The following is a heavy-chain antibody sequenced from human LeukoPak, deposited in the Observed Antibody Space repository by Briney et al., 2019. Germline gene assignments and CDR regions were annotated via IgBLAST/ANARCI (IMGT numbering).Heavy chain of an antibody. CDR3: ARLNYYGSGSQSLLDY. V-gene: IGHV5-51*01. CDR1: GYSFTSYW. Sequence: GESLKISCKGSGYSFTSYWIGWVRQMPGKGLEWMGIIYPGDSDTRYSPSFQGQVTISADKPISTAYLQWSSLKASDTAMYYCARLNYYGSGSQSLLDYWGQGTLVTVSS. D-gene: IGHD3-10*01. J-gene: IGHJ4*02. CDR2: IYPGDSDT.